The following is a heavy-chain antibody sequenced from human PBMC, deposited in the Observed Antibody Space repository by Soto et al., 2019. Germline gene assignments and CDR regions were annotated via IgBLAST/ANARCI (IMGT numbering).Heavy chain of an antibody. CDR3: AKAGDSSGLISWF. Sequence: GGSLRLSCAASGFTFSSYAMSWVRQAPGKGIEWVSAISGSGGSTYYADSVKGRFTISRDNSKNTLYLQMNSLRAEDTAVFYCAKAGDSSGLISWFWGKGTMVTVSS. CDR1: GFTFSSYA. J-gene: IGHJ3*01. CDR2: ISGSGGST. D-gene: IGHD3-22*01. V-gene: IGHV3-23*01.